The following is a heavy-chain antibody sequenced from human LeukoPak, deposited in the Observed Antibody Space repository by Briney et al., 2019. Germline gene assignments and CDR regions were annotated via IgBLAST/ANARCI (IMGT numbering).Heavy chain of an antibody. D-gene: IGHD3-3*01. J-gene: IGHJ6*03. CDR2: INHSGST. CDR3: ARGVASLGIWSAVQRADMDV. Sequence: SETLSLTCAVYGGSFSGYYWSWIRQPPGKGLEWIGEINHSGSTNYNPSLKSRVTISVDTSKNQFSLKLSSVTAADTAVYYCARGVASLGIWSAVQRADMDVWGKGTTVTVSS. CDR1: GGSFSGYY. V-gene: IGHV4-34*01.